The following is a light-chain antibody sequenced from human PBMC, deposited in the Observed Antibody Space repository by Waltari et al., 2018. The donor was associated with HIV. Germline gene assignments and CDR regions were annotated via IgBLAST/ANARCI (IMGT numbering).Light chain of an antibody. CDR2: GAS. V-gene: IGKV3-20*01. J-gene: IGKJ1*01. Sequence: LTQSPSFLSASVGDRATLSCRASQSVSSSHLAWYQQKPGQAPRLLIYGASSRATGIPDRFSGSGSGTDFILTISGLEPEDFAVYYCQQYGGSRWTFGQGTKVEIK. CDR3: QQYGGSRWT. CDR1: QSVSSSH.